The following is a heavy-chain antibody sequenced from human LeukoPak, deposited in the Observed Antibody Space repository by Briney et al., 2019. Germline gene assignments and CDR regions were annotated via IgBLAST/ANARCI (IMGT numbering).Heavy chain of an antibody. D-gene: IGHD6-6*01. Sequence: PSETLSLTCTVSGGSISSGGYYWSWIRQHPGKGLEWIGYIYYSGSTYYNPSLKSRVTISVDTSKNQFSLKLSSVTAADTAVYYCARGRIAARPEAWFDPWGQGTLVTVSS. CDR3: ARGRIAARPEAWFDP. CDR2: IYYSGST. CDR1: GGSISSGGYY. J-gene: IGHJ5*02. V-gene: IGHV4-31*03.